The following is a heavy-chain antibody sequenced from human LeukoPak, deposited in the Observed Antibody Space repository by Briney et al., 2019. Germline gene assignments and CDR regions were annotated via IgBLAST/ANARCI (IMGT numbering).Heavy chain of an antibody. CDR2: ISAYNGNT. J-gene: IGHJ4*02. CDR3: ATVESYFYYFDY. D-gene: IGHD1-26*01. CDR1: GYTFTGYY. Sequence: ASVKVSCKASGYTFTGYYMHWVRQAPGQGLEWMGWISAYNGNTNYAQKLQGRVTMTTDTSTSTAYMELRSLRSDDTAVYYCATVESYFYYFDYWGQGTLVTVSS. V-gene: IGHV1-18*04.